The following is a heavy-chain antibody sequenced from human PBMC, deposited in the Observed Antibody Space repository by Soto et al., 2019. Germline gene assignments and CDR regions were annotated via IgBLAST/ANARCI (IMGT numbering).Heavy chain of an antibody. CDR1: GFSHSTSGVG. V-gene: IGHV2-5*02. Sequence: QITLKESGPTLVKPTQTLTLTCTFSGFSHSTSGVGVSWIRQPPGKALEWLALIYGDDDKRYSPSLKSRLTITTHTSKNQVVLTMTNMDPVVTATYYCALSYGSGSYYNDFDYWGQGTLVTVSS. D-gene: IGHD3-10*01. J-gene: IGHJ4*02. CDR3: ALSYGSGSYYNDFDY. CDR2: IYGDDDK.